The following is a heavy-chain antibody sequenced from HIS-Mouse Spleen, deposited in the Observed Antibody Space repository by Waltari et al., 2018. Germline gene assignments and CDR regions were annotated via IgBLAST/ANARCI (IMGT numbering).Heavy chain of an antibody. CDR1: GGSISSSSYY. CDR3: AREIPYSSSWYDWYFDL. V-gene: IGHV4-39*07. CDR2: IYYSGST. Sequence: QLQLQESGPGLVKPSETLSLTCTVSGGSISSSSYYCGWIRQPPGKGLEWIGSIYYSGSTYYNPALKSRVTISVDTSKNQFSLKLSSVTAADTAMYYCAREIPYSSSWYDWYFDLWGRGTLVTVSS. J-gene: IGHJ2*01. D-gene: IGHD6-13*01.